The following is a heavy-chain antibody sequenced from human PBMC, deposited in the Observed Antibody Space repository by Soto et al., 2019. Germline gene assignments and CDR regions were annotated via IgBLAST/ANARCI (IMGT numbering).Heavy chain of an antibody. D-gene: IGHD6-13*01. CDR1: GYSFTSYW. Sequence: PGESLKISCKGSGYSFTSYWIGWVRQMPGKGLEWMGIIYPGDSDTRYSPSFQGQVTISADKSISTAYLQWSSLKASDTAMYYCAGQGIAAAGLPPYYYGMDVWGQGTTVTVSS. J-gene: IGHJ6*02. CDR3: AGQGIAAAGLPPYYYGMDV. V-gene: IGHV5-51*01. CDR2: IYPGDSDT.